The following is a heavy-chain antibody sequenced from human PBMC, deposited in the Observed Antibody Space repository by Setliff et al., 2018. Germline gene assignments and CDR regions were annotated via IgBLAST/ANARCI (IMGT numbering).Heavy chain of an antibody. V-gene: IGHV3-20*04. CDR2: VEWNGGGT. Sequence: LRLSCAASGFTFSNLWMSWVRQAPGKGLEWVSGVEWNGGGTGYADSVKGRFTISRDNSKNTQYLQMHSLRVEDTAVYYCARDVFDFRTGQAGPWGQGTLVTVSS. CDR1: GFTFSNLW. D-gene: IGHD3-3*01. J-gene: IGHJ5*02. CDR3: ARDVFDFRTGQAGP.